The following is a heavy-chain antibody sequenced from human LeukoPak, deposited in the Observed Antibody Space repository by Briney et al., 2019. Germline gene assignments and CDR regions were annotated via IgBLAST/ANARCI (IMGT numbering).Heavy chain of an antibody. CDR2: IYSGGST. Sequence: GGSLRLSCAASGFTVSSNYMSWVRQAPGKGLEWVSVIYSGGSTYYADSVKGRFTISRDNSKNTLYLQINSLRAEDTAVYYCARAPYSGYAYYFDYWGQGTLVTVSS. V-gene: IGHV3-53*01. J-gene: IGHJ4*02. CDR1: GFTVSSNY. CDR3: ARAPYSGYAYYFDY. D-gene: IGHD5-12*01.